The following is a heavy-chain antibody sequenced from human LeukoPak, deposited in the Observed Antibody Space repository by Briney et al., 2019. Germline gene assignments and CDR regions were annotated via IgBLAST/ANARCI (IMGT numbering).Heavy chain of an antibody. D-gene: IGHD1-26*01. CDR3: GRAVGGAFDY. CDR2: IGTAGDP. J-gene: IGHJ4*02. CDR1: GFTFSSYD. Sequence: GGSLRLSCAASGFTFSSYDMHWVRQATGKGLEWVSGIGTAGDPYYPGSVKGRFTISRENAKNSFFLQMNSLRAGDTAVYYCGRAVGGAFDYWGQGTLVTVSS. V-gene: IGHV3-13*05.